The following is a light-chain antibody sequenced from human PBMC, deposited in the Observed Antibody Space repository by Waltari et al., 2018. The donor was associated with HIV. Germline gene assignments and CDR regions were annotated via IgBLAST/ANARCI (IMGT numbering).Light chain of an antibody. CDR2: AAS. J-gene: IGKJ5*01. Sequence: AIRMTQSPSSFSASTGDRVTITCRASPGISSYLAWYQQKPGKAPKLLIYAASPLQSGVPSRFSGSGSGTDFTLTISCLQSEDFATYYCQQYYSYPLTFGQGTRLEIK. V-gene: IGKV1-8*01. CDR1: PGISSY. CDR3: QQYYSYPLT.